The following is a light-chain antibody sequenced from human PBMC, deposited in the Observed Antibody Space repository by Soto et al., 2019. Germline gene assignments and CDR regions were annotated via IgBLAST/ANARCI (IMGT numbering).Light chain of an antibody. V-gene: IGLV2-14*01. CDR1: SSDVGGYNY. CDR3: SSYTGSSPLGV. CDR2: DVS. Sequence: QSALTQPASVSGSPGQSITISCTGTSSDVGGYNYVSWYQQHPGKAPKLMIYDVSNRPSGVSNRFSGSKSGNTASLTISGREAEDEADYYCSSYTGSSPLGVFGGGTKLTVL. J-gene: IGLJ2*01.